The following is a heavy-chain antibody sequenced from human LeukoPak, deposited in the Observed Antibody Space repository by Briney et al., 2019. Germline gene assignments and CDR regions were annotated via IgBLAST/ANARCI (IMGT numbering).Heavy chain of an antibody. CDR3: ARHRNDDNTFDY. CDR2: IYYSGST. Sequence: PSETLSLTCTVSGGSISSYYWNWIRQPPGKGLEWIGYIYYSGSTNYNPSLKSRVTISVDTSKKQFSLKLTSVTAADTAVYYCARHRNDDNTFDYWGQRTLVTVSS. J-gene: IGHJ4*02. V-gene: IGHV4-59*01. D-gene: IGHD1-14*01. CDR1: GGSISSYY.